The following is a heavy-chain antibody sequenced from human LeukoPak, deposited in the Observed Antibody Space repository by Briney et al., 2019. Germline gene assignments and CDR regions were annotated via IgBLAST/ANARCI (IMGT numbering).Heavy chain of an antibody. CDR1: GDSITSHNW. V-gene: IGHV4-4*02. J-gene: IGHJ4*02. D-gene: IGHD2/OR15-2a*01. Sequence: PSETLSLTCAVSGDSITSHNWWSWVRQSPGKGLEWIGEIYHSGTTNYSPSLKSRVTISVDKSKNQLSLELTSVTVADTAVYFCASCLFDYYYFAQWGQGTLVTVSS. CDR2: IYHSGTT. CDR3: ASCLFDYYYFAQ.